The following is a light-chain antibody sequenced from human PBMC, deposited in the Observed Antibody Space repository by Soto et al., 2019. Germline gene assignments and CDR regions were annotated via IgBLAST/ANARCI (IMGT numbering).Light chain of an antibody. CDR3: QVRDVWPS. CDR2: DAS. CDR1: QSVSTS. J-gene: IGKJ1*01. Sequence: IVLTQSPATLSLSSGERAALSCRASQSVSTSLAWYQHKPGQAPRLIIYDASKRAPGIPARFSGSGSGTDFTLTISSLEPEDFAVYYCQVRDVWPSFGQGTKVEIE. V-gene: IGKV3-11*01.